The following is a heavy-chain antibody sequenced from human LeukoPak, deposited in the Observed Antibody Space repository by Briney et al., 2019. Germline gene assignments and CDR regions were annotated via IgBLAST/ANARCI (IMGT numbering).Heavy chain of an antibody. V-gene: IGHV3-74*01. CDR1: GFTFSSYW. Sequence: GGSLRLSCAASGFTFSSYWMHWARQAPGKGLVWVSRINSDGSSTSYADSVKGRFTISRDNAKNTLYLQMNCLRAEDTAVYYCARAHDGSGYYLGYWGQGTLVTVSS. D-gene: IGHD3-22*01. CDR2: INSDGSST. J-gene: IGHJ4*02. CDR3: ARAHDGSGYYLGY.